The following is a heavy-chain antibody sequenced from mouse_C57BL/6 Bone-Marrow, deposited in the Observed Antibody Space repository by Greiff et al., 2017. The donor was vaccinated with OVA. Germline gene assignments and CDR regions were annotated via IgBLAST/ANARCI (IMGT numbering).Heavy chain of an antibody. CDR2: IYPSDSET. CDR1: GYTFTSYW. Sequence: QVQLQQPGAELVRPGSSVKLSCTASGYTFTSYWMDWVKQRPGQGLEWIGNIYPSDSETHYNQKFKDKATLTVDKSSSTSYMQLSSLTSEDSAVYYCARLWSLYYYAMDYWGQGTSVTVSS. D-gene: IGHD1-1*02. CDR3: ARLWSLYYYAMDY. J-gene: IGHJ4*01. V-gene: IGHV1-61*01.